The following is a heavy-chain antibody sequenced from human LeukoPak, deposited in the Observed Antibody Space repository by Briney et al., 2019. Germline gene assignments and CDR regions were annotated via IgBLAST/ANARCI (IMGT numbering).Heavy chain of an antibody. J-gene: IGHJ4*02. D-gene: IGHD6-13*01. CDR3: ARISGIAAAGPYYFDY. CDR2: INAGNGNT. CDR1: GYTFTSYA. Sequence: GASVKVSCKASGYTFTSYAMHWVRQAPGQRLEWMGWINAGNGNTKYSQKFQGRVTITRDTSASTAYMELSSLRSEDTAVYYCARISGIAAAGPYYFDYWGQGTLVTVSA. V-gene: IGHV1-3*01.